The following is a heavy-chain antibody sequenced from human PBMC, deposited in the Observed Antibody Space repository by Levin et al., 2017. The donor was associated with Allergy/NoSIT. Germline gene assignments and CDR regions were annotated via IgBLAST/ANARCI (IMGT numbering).Heavy chain of an antibody. V-gene: IGHV1-2*02. CDR1: GYTFTGYY. Sequence: ASVKVSCKASGYTFTGYYMHWVRQASGQGLEWMGWINPNSGVTTFAQTFQGRVTMTRDTSISTAYMELCRLRSDGTAVYYCARPSSSWVDAFDIWGQGTMVTVSS. D-gene: IGHD6-13*01. CDR3: ARPSSSWVDAFDI. CDR2: INPNSGVT. J-gene: IGHJ3*02.